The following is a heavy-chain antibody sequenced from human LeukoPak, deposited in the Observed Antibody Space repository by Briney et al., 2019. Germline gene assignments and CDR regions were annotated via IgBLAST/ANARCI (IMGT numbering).Heavy chain of an antibody. V-gene: IGHV4-34*01. CDR1: GGSFSGYY. CDR3: ASLGITIFGVAS. Sequence: PSETLSLTCAVYGGSFSGYYWSWIRQPPGKGLEWIGEINHSGSTNYNPSLKSRVTISVDTSKNQFSLKLSSVTAADTAVYYCASLGITIFGVASWGQGTLVTVSS. J-gene: IGHJ4*02. CDR2: INHSGST. D-gene: IGHD3-3*01.